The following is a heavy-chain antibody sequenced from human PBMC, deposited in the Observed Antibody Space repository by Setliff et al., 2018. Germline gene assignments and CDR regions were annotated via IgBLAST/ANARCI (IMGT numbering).Heavy chain of an antibody. Sequence: GGSLRLSCAASGFTFSRYWMSWVRQAPGKGLEWVANIKQDGSEKYYVDSGKGRFTISRDNDKNSLYLQMNSLRSEDTAVYYCARDGGEYWGQGTLVTVSS. CDR1: GFTFSRYW. CDR3: ARDGGEY. V-gene: IGHV3-7*01. D-gene: IGHD3-16*01. CDR2: IKQDGSEK. J-gene: IGHJ4*02.